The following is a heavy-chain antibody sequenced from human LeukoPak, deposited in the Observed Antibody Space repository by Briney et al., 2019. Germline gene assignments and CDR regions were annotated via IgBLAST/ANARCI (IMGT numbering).Heavy chain of an antibody. V-gene: IGHV1-2*06. CDR1: GYTFTGYY. D-gene: IGHD3-3*01. J-gene: IGHJ3*02. Sequence: SVKVSCKASGYTFTGYYMHWVRQAPGQGLEWMGRINPNSGGTNYAQKFQGRVTMTRDTSISTAYMELSRLRSDDTAVYYCARETLYYDFWSGYNDAFDIWGQGTMVTVSS. CDR3: ARETLYYDFWSGYNDAFDI. CDR2: INPNSGGT.